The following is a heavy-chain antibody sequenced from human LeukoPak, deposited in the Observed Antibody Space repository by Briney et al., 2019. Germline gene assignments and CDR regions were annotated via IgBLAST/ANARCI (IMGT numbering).Heavy chain of an antibody. CDR2: VKSRAAGGTS. J-gene: IGHJ4*02. V-gene: IGHV3-15*01. CDR3: TSDLPGGYANYFDD. CDR1: GFSFTYNA. D-gene: IGHD3-22*01. Sequence: GGSLRLSCAASGFSFTYNAMTWVRQSPGKGVEWVGRVKSRAAGGTSDYAAGVKGRFSISRDDSKNTLYLQMDSLRSEDTGVYYCTSDLPGGYANYFDDWGEGILVTVSS.